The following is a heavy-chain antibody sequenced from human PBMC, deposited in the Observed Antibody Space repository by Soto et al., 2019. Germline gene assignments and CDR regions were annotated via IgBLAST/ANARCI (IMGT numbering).Heavy chain of an antibody. V-gene: IGHV3-30*03. CDR3: ARGPSYSDSYFDH. CDR1: EFTFSNYA. D-gene: IGHD4-17*01. J-gene: IGHJ4*02. CDR2: SSYDGNNK. Sequence: QGQLVESGGGAVQPGGSRRLSCAASEFTFSNYAMHWVRQAPGKGLQWLAVSSYDGNNKYYADSVEGRFTISRDNSKNTVYLQMNSLRLEDTAVYYCARGPSYSDSYFDHWGQGTLVTVSS.